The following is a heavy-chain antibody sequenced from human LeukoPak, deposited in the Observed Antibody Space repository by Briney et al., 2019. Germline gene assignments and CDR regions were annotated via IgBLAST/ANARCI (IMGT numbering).Heavy chain of an antibody. Sequence: ASVKVSCKASGYTFTSYYMHWVRQAPGQGLEWMGIINPSGGSTSYAQKFQGRVTMTRDTSTSTVYMELSSLRSEDTALYYCARVYGGNSFIVPPDYWGQGTLVTVSS. V-gene: IGHV1-46*01. CDR1: GYTFTSYY. J-gene: IGHJ4*02. D-gene: IGHD4-23*01. CDR3: ARVYGGNSFIVPPDY. CDR2: INPSGGST.